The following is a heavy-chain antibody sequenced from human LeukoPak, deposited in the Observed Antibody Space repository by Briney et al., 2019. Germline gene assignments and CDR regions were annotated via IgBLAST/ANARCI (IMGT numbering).Heavy chain of an antibody. CDR3: ARDSQLTGDLY. Sequence: ASVKVSCKASGSTFSSYAISWVRQAPGQGLEWMGRIIPILGIANYAQKFQGRVTITADKSTSTAYMELSSLRSEDTAVYYCARDSQLTGDLYWGQGTLVTVSS. CDR1: GSTFSSYA. CDR2: IIPILGIA. D-gene: IGHD7-27*01. V-gene: IGHV1-69*04. J-gene: IGHJ4*02.